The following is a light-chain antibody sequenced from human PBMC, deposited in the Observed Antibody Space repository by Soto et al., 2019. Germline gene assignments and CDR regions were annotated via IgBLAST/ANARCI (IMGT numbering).Light chain of an antibody. CDR3: ATWDDSVYGPV. CDR2: SND. Sequence: QLVLTQPPSASGTPGQRVTISCSGRSSNIGANPVNWYQQLPGMAPTVLIYSNDQRPSGVPDRFSGSKSGTSASLAISGLQSEDEADYYCATWDDSVYGPVFGGGTKLTVL. CDR1: SSNIGANP. J-gene: IGLJ2*01. V-gene: IGLV1-44*01.